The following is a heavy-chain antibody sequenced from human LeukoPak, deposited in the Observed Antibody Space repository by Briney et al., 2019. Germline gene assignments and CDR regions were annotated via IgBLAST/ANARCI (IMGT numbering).Heavy chain of an antibody. Sequence: ASVKVSCKASGYTFTSYGISWARQAPGQGLEWMGWISAYNGNTNYAQKLQGRVTMTTDTSTSIAYMELRSLRSDDTAVYYCAKAYCGGDCYSNWFDPWGQGTLVTVSS. CDR2: ISAYNGNT. CDR1: GYTFTSYG. D-gene: IGHD2-21*02. J-gene: IGHJ5*02. V-gene: IGHV1-18*01. CDR3: AKAYCGGDCYSNWFDP.